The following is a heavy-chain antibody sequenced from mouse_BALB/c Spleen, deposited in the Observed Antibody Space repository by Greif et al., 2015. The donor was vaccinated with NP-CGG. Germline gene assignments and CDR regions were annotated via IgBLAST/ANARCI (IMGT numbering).Heavy chain of an antibody. D-gene: IGHD2-1*01. CDR2: ILPGSGST. CDR1: GYTFSSYW. J-gene: IGHJ3*01. V-gene: IGHV1-9*01. Sequence: VQRVESGAELMKPGASVKISCKATGYTFSSYWIEWVKQRPGHGLEWIGEILPGSGSTNYNEKFEGKATFTADTSSNTAYMQLSSLTSEDSAVYYCAREGGNRGFAYWGQGTLVTVSA. CDR3: AREGGNRGFAY.